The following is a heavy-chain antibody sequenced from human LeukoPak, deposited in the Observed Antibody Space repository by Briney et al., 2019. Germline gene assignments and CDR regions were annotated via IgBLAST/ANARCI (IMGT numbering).Heavy chain of an antibody. CDR3: AKDDPITIFGVVILGYGMDV. D-gene: IGHD3-3*01. J-gene: IGHJ6*02. V-gene: IGHV3-30*18. Sequence: PGGSLRLSCAASGFTFSSYGMHWVRQAPGKGLEWVAVISYDGSNKYYADSVKGRFTISGDNSKNTLYLQMNSLRAEDTAVYYCAKDDPITIFGVVILGYGMDVWGQGTTVTVSS. CDR2: ISYDGSNK. CDR1: GFTFSSYG.